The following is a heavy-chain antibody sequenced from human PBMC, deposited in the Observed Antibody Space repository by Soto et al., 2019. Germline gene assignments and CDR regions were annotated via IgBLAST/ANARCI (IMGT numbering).Heavy chain of an antibody. Sequence: GGSLRLSCAASGFTFSSYWMSWVCQAPGKGLEWVANIKQDGSEKYYVDSVKGRFTISRDNAKNSLYLQMNSLRAEDTAVYYCARGGTSRGLADFDYWGQGTLVTVSS. V-gene: IGHV3-7*01. CDR1: GFTFSSYW. D-gene: IGHD2-15*01. J-gene: IGHJ4*02. CDR2: IKQDGSEK. CDR3: ARGGTSRGLADFDY.